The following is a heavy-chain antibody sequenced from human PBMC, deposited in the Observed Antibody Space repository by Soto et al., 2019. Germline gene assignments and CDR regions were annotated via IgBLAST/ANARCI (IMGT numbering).Heavy chain of an antibody. D-gene: IGHD2-21*02. J-gene: IGHJ5*02. CDR2: IYYSGST. CDR3: ARHPSDFWFDP. V-gene: IGHV4-39*01. Sequence: QLQLQESGPGLVKPSETLSLTCSVSGGSRNSSSYFWGWIRQPPGKGLEWIGSIYYSGSTYYNPSLKSRVTVSVDTSKNQFSLKLSSVTAADTAVYYCARHPSDFWFDPWGQGTLVTVSS. CDR1: GGSRNSSSYF.